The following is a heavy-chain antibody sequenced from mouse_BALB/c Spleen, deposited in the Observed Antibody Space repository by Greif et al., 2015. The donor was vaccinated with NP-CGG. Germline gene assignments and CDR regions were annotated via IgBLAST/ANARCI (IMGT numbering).Heavy chain of an antibody. D-gene: IGHD2-2*01. V-gene: IGHV1-54*01. CDR2: INPGSGGT. CDR3: ARGGYGYGYAMDY. Sequence: QVQLQQSGAELVRPGTSVKVSCKASGYAFTNYLIEWVKQRPGQGLEWIGVINPGSGGTNYNEKFKGKATLTADKSSSTAYMQLSSLTSDDSAVYFCARGGYGYGYAMDYWGQGTSVTVSS. CDR1: GYAFTNYL. J-gene: IGHJ4*01.